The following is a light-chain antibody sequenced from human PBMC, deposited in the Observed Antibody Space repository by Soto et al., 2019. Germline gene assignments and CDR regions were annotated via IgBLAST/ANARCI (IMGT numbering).Light chain of an antibody. V-gene: IGKV1-5*01. J-gene: IGKJ1*01. CDR2: DAS. Sequence: STLSASLGDNVTITCRVCQSLSSYLAWYQQKPGRAPKLLIFDASSLERGVPSRFSGAGSGTDFTLTIGNLHPEDFAIYYCKQSYSSQWAFGQGTKVDIK. CDR1: QSLSSY. CDR3: KQSYSSQWA.